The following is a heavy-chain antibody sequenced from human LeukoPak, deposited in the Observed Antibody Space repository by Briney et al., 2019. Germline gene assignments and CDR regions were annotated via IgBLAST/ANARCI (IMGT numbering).Heavy chain of an antibody. V-gene: IGHV1-8*01. J-gene: IGHJ4*02. D-gene: IGHD3-10*01. CDR1: GYTFTSYD. Sequence: GASVKVSCKASGYTFTSYDIHWVRQATGQGPEWMGWVTPTSGDTGYAQKFQGRVTMTRNTSISTAYMELSSLRSEDAANYYCATGPRGVIPYYFDYWGQGTLVTVSS. CDR2: VTPTSGDT. CDR3: ATGPRGVIPYYFDY.